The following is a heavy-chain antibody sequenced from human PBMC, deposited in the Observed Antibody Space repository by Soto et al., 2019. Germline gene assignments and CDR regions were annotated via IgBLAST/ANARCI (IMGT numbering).Heavy chain of an antibody. V-gene: IGHV1-18*01. CDR3: ERDQDIVVVPAATGKY. D-gene: IGHD2-2*01. CDR2: ISAYNGNT. J-gene: IGHJ4*02. Sequence: ASVKVSCKASGYTFTSYGISWVRQSPGQGLEWMGWISAYNGNTNYEKKLKGRVTMTTDTSTSTEYMELRRMRYDDKDVYYCERDQDIVVVPAATGKYWGQGTLVTVYS. CDR1: GYTFTSYG.